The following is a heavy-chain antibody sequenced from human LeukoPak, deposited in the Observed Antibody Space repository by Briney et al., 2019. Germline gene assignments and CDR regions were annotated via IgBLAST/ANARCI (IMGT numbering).Heavy chain of an antibody. J-gene: IGHJ3*01. Sequence: ASVKVSCKASGYTFTNYYLHWVRRAPGQGPDWMGIINPSGGSATYAQKFQGRVIMTRDTSTNTVYMELSSLRSEDTAVYYCARNGWVGAPQLGAFDVWGQGTMVSVSS. CDR2: INPSGGSA. CDR3: ARNGWVGAPQLGAFDV. CDR1: GYTFTNYY. V-gene: IGHV1-46*01. D-gene: IGHD1-26*01.